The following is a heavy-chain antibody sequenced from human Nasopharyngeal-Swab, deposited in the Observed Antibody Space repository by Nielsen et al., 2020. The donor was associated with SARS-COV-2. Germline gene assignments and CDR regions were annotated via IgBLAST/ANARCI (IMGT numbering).Heavy chain of an antibody. CDR1: GYTFTSYY. V-gene: IGHV1-46*01. Sequence: ASVKVSCKASGYTFTSYYMHWVRQAPGQGLEWMGIINPSGGSTSYAQKFQGRVTMTRDTSTSTVYMELSSLGSEDTAVFYCARVGGIPFQQLGPFDPWGQGTLVTVS. D-gene: IGHD6-13*01. J-gene: IGHJ5*02. CDR3: ARVGGIPFQQLGPFDP. CDR2: INPSGGST.